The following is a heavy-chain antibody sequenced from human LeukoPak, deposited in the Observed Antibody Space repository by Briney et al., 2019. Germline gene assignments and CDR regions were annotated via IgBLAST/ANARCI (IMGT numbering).Heavy chain of an antibody. CDR3: ARLPLTGYYRDFDY. CDR1: GVSISSGGYY. J-gene: IGHJ4*02. CDR2: IYYSGST. Sequence: PSETLSLTCTVSGVSISSGGYYWSWTRQLPGKGLEWIGYIYYSGSTYYNPSLKSRVIISVDTSKNQFSLKLSSVTAADTAVYYCARLPLTGYYRDFDYWGQGTLVTVSS. D-gene: IGHD3-9*01. V-gene: IGHV4-31*03.